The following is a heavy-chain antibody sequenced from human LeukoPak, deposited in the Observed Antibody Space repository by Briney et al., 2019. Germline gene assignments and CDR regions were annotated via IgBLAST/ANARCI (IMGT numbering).Heavy chain of an antibody. J-gene: IGHJ3*02. CDR3: AKVERYFDWLLFYAFDI. Sequence: PGGSLRLSCAASGFTFSSYAMSWVRQAPGKGLEWVSAISGSGGSTYYADSVKGRFTISRDNSKNTLYLQMNSLRAEDTAVYYCAKVERYFDWLLFYAFDIWGQGTMVTVSS. D-gene: IGHD3-9*01. V-gene: IGHV3-23*01. CDR1: GFTFSSYA. CDR2: ISGSGGST.